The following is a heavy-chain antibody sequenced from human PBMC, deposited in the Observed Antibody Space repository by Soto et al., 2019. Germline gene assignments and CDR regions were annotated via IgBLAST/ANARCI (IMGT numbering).Heavy chain of an antibody. D-gene: IGHD2-15*01. CDR2: ISGKNGNT. J-gene: IGHJ6*02. Sequence: QVQLVQSGVEVKKPGASVKVSCKASGYTFISHGISWVRQAPGQGLEWMGWISGKNGNTNYAQKLQGRVTLTTDTSTSTDYMELRSRRSDDTAVYYCARVSSSIVVVPDYGMDVWGQGTTVTVSS. CDR3: ARVSSSIVVVPDYGMDV. V-gene: IGHV1-18*04. CDR1: GYTFISHG.